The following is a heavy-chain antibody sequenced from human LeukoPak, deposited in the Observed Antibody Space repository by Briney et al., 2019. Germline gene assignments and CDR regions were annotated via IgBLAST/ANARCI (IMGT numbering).Heavy chain of an antibody. CDR1: GYIFRNHA. CDR2: VSASGGST. Sequence: PGESLRLSCAASGYIFRNHAMNWVRQAPGQGLEWVSGVSASGGSTFNTDSLKSRFSISRDNSKNTLYLEMNTLRPEDTALYYCAKDVSDGDYFDFWGQGILVAVSS. D-gene: IGHD3-10*01. CDR3: AKDVSDGDYFDF. V-gene: IGHV3-23*01. J-gene: IGHJ4*02.